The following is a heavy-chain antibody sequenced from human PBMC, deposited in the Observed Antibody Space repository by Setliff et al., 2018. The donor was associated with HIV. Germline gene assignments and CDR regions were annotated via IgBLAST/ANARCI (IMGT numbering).Heavy chain of an antibody. Sequence: ASVKVSCKASGYTFTGYYMHWVRQAPGQGLEWMGWINPNSGGTNYAQKFQGRVTMTQDTSTDTAYMELSSLRSDDTAMYYCVRGVQSPPHYSYYYMDVWGEGTMVTVSS. CDR2: INPNSGGT. CDR1: GYTFTGYY. CDR3: VRGVQSPPHYSYYYMDV. J-gene: IGHJ6*03. V-gene: IGHV1-2*02. D-gene: IGHD3-3*01.